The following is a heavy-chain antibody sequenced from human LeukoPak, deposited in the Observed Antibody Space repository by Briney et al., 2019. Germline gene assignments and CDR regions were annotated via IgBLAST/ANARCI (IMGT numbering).Heavy chain of an antibody. CDR2: IYSSGST. CDR3: ARDASGYTTNWFDP. V-gene: IGHV4-4*07. CDR1: GLTFSNSY. Sequence: ESLRLSCAASGLTFSNSYMSWVRQAPGKGLEWIGRIYSSGSTIYNPSLKSRVTVSVDTSKNQFSLRLNSVTAADTAVYYCARDASGYTTNWFDPWGQGTLVTVSS. J-gene: IGHJ5*02. D-gene: IGHD5-12*01.